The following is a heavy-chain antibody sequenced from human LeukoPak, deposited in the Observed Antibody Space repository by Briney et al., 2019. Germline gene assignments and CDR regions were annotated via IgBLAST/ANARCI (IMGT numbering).Heavy chain of an antibody. J-gene: IGHJ5*01. V-gene: IGHV3-66*01. CDR3: ATIGTGDYRDDS. CDR2: IYSGNTI. D-gene: IGHD3/OR15-3a*01. Sequence: GGSLRLSCVVSGFSVSNNYVSWVRQAPGKGLEWVSVIYSGNTIKYADSVKGRFTISRDNSKNTVYLQMSSLRAEDTALYYCATIGTGDYRDDSWGQGTLVNVSS. CDR1: GFSVSNNY.